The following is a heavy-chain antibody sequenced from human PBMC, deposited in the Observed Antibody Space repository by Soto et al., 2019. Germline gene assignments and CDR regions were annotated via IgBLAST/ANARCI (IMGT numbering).Heavy chain of an antibody. CDR3: ATSTMVRGNYYYGMDV. CDR1: GYTFTSYA. V-gene: IGHV1-3*01. D-gene: IGHD3-10*01. J-gene: IGHJ6*02. CDR2: INAGNGNT. Sequence: ASVKVSCKASGYTFTSYAMHWVRQAPGQRLEWMGWINAGNGNTKYSQKFQGRVTNTRDTSASTAYMELSSLRSEDTAVYYCATSTMVRGNYYYGMDVWGQGPTVTVSS.